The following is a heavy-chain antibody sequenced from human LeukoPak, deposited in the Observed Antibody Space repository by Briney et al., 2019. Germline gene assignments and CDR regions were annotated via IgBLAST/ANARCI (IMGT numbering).Heavy chain of an antibody. CDR3: AKNDGNYCDP. D-gene: IGHD1-26*01. CDR2: IRYDGNNK. J-gene: IGHJ5*02. V-gene: IGHV3-30*02. Sequence: PGGSLRLSCAASGFMFSSYGMHWVRQDPGKGLEWVAFIRYDGNNKHYADSVKGRFTISRDNSKNTLILQMNSLRPEDTAIYYCAKNDGNYCDPWGQGTLVTVSS. CDR1: GFMFSSYG.